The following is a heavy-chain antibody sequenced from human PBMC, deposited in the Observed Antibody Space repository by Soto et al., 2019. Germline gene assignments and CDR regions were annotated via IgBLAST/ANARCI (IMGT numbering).Heavy chain of an antibody. CDR3: AKGCAGGTSCLYIDY. CDR2: ISHDGNNK. D-gene: IGHD2-15*01. Sequence: QPQLVESGGGVVQPGRSLRLSCAASGFTFSNSGIHWVRQAPGKGLEWVALISHDGNNKLYADSVKGRFTISRDNSKNTVYLQMNSLRSEDTAVYYCAKGCAGGTSCLYIDYWGQGTLVSVSS. V-gene: IGHV3-30*18. CDR1: GFTFSNSG. J-gene: IGHJ4*02.